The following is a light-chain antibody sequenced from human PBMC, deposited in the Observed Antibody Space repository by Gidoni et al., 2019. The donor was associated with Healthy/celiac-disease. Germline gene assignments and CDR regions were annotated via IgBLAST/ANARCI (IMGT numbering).Light chain of an antibody. CDR2: LGS. J-gene: IGKJ2*01. V-gene: IGKV2-28*01. CDR1: QSLLHSNGYNY. Sequence: IVMTQSLLSLPVTPGETASISCRSSQSLLHSNGYNYLDWYLQKPGQSPQLLIYLGSNRAPGVPDRFSGSGSGTDFTLKISRVEAEDVGVYYCMQALQPPGTFXQXTKLEIK. CDR3: MQALQPPGT.